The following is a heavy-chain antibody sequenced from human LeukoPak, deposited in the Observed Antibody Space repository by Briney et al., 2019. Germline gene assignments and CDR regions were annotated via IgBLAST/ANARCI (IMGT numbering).Heavy chain of an antibody. V-gene: IGHV1-18*01. J-gene: IGHJ3*02. CDR3: ARDRKLPFTPFGMVTAGDAFDI. CDR1: GYTFTSYG. CDR2: ISAYNGNT. D-gene: IGHD2-21*02. Sequence: GASVKVSCKASGYTFTSYGISWVRQAPGQGLEWMGWISAYNGNTNYAQKLQGRVTMTTDTSTSTAYMELRSLGSDATAVYYCARDRKLPFTPFGMVTAGDAFDIWGQGTMVTVSS.